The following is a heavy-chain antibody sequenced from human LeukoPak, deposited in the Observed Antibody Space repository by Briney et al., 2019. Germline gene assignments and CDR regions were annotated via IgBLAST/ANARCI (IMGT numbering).Heavy chain of an antibody. V-gene: IGHV3-23*01. J-gene: IGHJ5*02. CDR3: AKDPTSVGGRHDWLLDS. CDR1: GFAVSNNY. Sequence: GGSLRLSCAASGFAVSNNYMTWVRQAPGKGLEWVSSIGFGDDSAYYADSVKGRFTISRDNSKNTLYLQMNYLRAEDTAVYYCAKDPTSVGGRHDWLLDSWGQGTLVTVSS. D-gene: IGHD3-9*01. CDR2: IGFGDDSA.